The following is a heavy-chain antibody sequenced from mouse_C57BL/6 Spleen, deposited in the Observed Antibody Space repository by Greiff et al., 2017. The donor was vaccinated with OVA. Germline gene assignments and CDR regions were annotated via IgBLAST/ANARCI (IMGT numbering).Heavy chain of an antibody. CDR1: GFNIKDYY. CDR2: IDPADGET. CDR3: ASSAFGYDSSLFAY. V-gene: IGHV14-2*01. D-gene: IGHD2-2*01. J-gene: IGHJ3*01. Sequence: EVQLQQSGAELVKPGASVKLSCTASGFNIKDYYMHWVKQRTEQGLEWIGRIDPADGETKYAPNFQGKATITAATSSNTAYLQLSSLTSEDTAVYYCASSAFGYDSSLFAYWGQGTLVTVSA.